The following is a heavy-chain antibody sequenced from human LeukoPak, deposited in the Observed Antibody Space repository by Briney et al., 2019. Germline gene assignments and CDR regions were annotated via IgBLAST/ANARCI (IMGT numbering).Heavy chain of an antibody. J-gene: IGHJ5*01. Sequence: SETLSLTCSVSGGSITSHFWSWIRQPPGKGLEWIGYIHYSGSTNYNPSLKSRLTISPDTSKNQLFLKLNFVTAADTAVYYCARLVWLGESPGSWFDSWGRGTRVSASS. CDR3: ARLVWLGESPGSWFDS. D-gene: IGHD3-10*01. CDR2: IHYSGST. CDR1: GGSITSHF. V-gene: IGHV4-59*11.